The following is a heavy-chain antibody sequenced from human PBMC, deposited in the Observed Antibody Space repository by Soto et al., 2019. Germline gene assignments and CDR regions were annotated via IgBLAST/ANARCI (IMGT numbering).Heavy chain of an antibody. V-gene: IGHV3-23*01. CDR1: GFTFSSYA. CDR3: AKDLRGITIFGVVIMHFDY. D-gene: IGHD3-3*01. J-gene: IGHJ4*02. Sequence: GGSLRLSCAASGFTFSSYAMSWVRQAPGKGLEWASAISGSGGSTYYADSVKGRFTISRDNSKNTLYLQMNSLRAEDTAVYYCAKDLRGITIFGVVIMHFDYWGQGTLVTVSS. CDR2: ISGSGGST.